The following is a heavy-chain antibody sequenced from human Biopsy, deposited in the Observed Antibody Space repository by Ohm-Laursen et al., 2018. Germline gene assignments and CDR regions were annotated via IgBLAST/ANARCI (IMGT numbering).Heavy chain of an antibody. CDR1: GVSISSYF. D-gene: IGHD3-22*01. J-gene: IGHJ4*02. CDR2: VSSSGNT. V-gene: IGHV4-59*08. Sequence: TLSLTCPVSGVSISSYFWSWIRQPLGKGLEWIGYVSSSGNTKYNPSLKSRVTISADTSKNQFSLKLSSVTAADTAMYYCAAYYYDSSGYFYAFHYGGQGTLVTVSS. CDR3: AAYYYDSSGYFYAFHY.